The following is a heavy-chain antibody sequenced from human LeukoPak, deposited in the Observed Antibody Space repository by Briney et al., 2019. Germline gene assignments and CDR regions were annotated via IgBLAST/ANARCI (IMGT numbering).Heavy chain of an antibody. CDR2: ISGSGGST. D-gene: IGHD3-22*01. CDR3: AKAPFSRGYSPMDY. V-gene: IGHV3-23*01. J-gene: IGHJ4*02. Sequence: PGGSLRLSCAASGFTFRSYAMSWVRQSPGKGLEWVSTISGSGGSTYSADSVRGRFTISRDNSNSTVYLQMDSLRADDTAVYYCAKAPFSRGYSPMDYWGQGTLVTVSS. CDR1: GFTFRSYA.